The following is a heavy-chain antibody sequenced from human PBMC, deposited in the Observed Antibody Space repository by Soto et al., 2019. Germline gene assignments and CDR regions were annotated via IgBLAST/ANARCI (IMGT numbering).Heavy chain of an antibody. V-gene: IGHV1-69*08. CDR1: GDTFNKRT. D-gene: IGHD2-15*01. CDR2: VIPLLDAS. Sequence: QVQLVQSGAEVKKPGCSVKISCTASGDTFNKRTFTWVRRAPGQGLEWMGRVIPLLDASNYAEKFQDRATITADKSTNTAYLELSGLKSEDSAIYYCASGKTQMTQDRMGFYYYMDVWGKGTTVTVSS. J-gene: IGHJ6*03. CDR3: ASGKTQMTQDRMGFYYYMDV.